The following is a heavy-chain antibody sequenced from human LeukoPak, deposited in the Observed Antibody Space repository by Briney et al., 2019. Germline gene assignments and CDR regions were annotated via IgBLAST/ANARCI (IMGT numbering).Heavy chain of an antibody. CDR2: IYYSGST. J-gene: IGHJ3*02. CDR1: GGSISSYY. Sequence: SETLSLTCSVSGGSISSYYWRWLRQPPGKGLEWIGYIYYSGSTNYNPSLKSRVTMSVDTSKNQFSLKLTSVTAADTAVYYCARLRPVAGYDGFDIWGHGTMVTVSS. D-gene: IGHD6-19*01. V-gene: IGHV4-59*08. CDR3: ARLRPVAGYDGFDI.